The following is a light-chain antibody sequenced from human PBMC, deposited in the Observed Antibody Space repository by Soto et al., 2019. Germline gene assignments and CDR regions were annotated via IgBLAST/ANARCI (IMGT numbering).Light chain of an antibody. V-gene: IGKV3-15*01. Sequence: EIVMTQSPATLSVSPGDKATLSCRASQSVSSNLAWYQQKPGQAPRLLIYGASTRATGIPARFSGSGSGTEFTLTISSLQSEDFVVYYCQQYNSWPPITFGQGTRLEI. CDR1: QSVSSN. CDR3: QQYNSWPPIT. J-gene: IGKJ5*01. CDR2: GAS.